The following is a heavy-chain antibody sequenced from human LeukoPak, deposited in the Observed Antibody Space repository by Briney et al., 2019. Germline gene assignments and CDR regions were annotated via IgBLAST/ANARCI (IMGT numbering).Heavy chain of an antibody. Sequence: PGGSLRLSCAASGFTVSPNYMSWVRQAPGKGLEWVSVIYSGGTTYYADSVQGRFTISRDNSKNTLYLQMNSLRAEDTAVYYCARDRGGSRSDCWGQGTLVTVSS. D-gene: IGHD6-13*01. CDR2: IYSGGTT. CDR1: GFTVSPNY. J-gene: IGHJ4*02. CDR3: ARDRGGSRSDC. V-gene: IGHV3-66*01.